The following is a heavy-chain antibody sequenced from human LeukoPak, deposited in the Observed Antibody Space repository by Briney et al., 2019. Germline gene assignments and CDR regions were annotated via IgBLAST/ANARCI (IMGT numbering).Heavy chain of an antibody. CDR1: GFSFNKYW. V-gene: IGHV3-7*01. D-gene: IGHD5-18*01. CDR2: INEDGSEK. CDR3: ASLDAAMIPGRDAFPI. Sequence: GGSLRLSCAASGFSFNKYWMAWFRQTPGKELQWVANINEDGSEKYYVDSVKGRFTISRDNANNSWSLQMDSLRVEDTAVYYCASLDAAMIPGRDAFPIWGQGTMVTVSS. J-gene: IGHJ3*02.